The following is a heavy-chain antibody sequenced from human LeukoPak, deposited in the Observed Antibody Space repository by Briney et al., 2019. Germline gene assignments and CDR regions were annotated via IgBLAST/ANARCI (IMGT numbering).Heavy chain of an antibody. CDR3: ASKQGDY. CDR1: GFTFNSYW. J-gene: IGHJ4*02. V-gene: IGHV3-7*01. CDR2: INPDGSGE. Sequence: PGGSPRLSCAASGFTFNSYWMIWVRQAPGKGLEWVANINPDGSGEYYVDSVKGRFTISRDNAKKSLYLQMNSLRAEDTAVYYCASKQGDYWGQGTLVTVSS.